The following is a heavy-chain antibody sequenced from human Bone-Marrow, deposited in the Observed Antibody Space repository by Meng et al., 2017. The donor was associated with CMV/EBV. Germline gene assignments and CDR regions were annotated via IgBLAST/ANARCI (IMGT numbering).Heavy chain of an antibody. D-gene: IGHD6-13*01. Sequence: GESLKISCEASGFTFDDYTMHWVRQAPGKGLEWVAFIRYDGSNKYYADSVKGRFTISRDNSKNTLYLQMNSLRAEDTAVYYCAKVESSWGDYWGQGTLVTVSS. J-gene: IGHJ4*02. CDR2: IRYDGSNK. CDR1: GFTFDDYT. CDR3: AKVESSWGDY. V-gene: IGHV3-30*02.